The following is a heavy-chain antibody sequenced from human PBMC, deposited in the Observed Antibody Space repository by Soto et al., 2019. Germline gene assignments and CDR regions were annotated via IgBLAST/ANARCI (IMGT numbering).Heavy chain of an antibody. D-gene: IGHD5-18*01. CDR2: ISSDGNNK. CDR3: ARDTDSDGDTPMEDCYGMDV. Sequence: AAGSLSLSCAASEFTFSSYAMHWVRQAPGKGLEWVAVISSDGNNKNYADSVKGRFTISRDNSKNTLYLQMNSLRGEDTAVYYCARDTDSDGDTPMEDCYGMDVWGQGTTVTVSS. CDR1: EFTFSSYA. J-gene: IGHJ6*02. V-gene: IGHV3-30-3*01.